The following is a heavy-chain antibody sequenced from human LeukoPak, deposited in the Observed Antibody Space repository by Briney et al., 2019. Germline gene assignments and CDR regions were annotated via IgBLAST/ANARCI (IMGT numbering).Heavy chain of an antibody. V-gene: IGHV3-30*18. D-gene: IGHD2-15*01. J-gene: IGHJ4*02. CDR1: GFIFNSFG. CDR3: AKEGAGGSSYYFES. CDR2: ISYDGSNT. Sequence: GGSLRLSCAASGFIFNSFGMYWVRQAPGKGLEWVAVISYDGSNTYYVASVKGRFTISRDNSKNTLYQQMNSLTTEDTAVYYCAKEGAGGSSYYFESWGQGTLVTVSS.